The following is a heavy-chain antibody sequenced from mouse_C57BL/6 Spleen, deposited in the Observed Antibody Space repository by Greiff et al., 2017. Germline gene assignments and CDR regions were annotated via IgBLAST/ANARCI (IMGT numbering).Heavy chain of an antibody. D-gene: IGHD3-1*01. Sequence: VQLQQSGPELVKPGASVKISCKASGYAFSSSWMNWVKQRPGKGLEWIGRIYPGDGDTNYNGKFKGKATLTADKSSRTAYMQLRSLTSEDSAVYFCARAPSTGFAYWGQGTLVTVSS. CDR1: GYAFSSSW. CDR3: ARAPSTGFAY. V-gene: IGHV1-82*01. J-gene: IGHJ3*01. CDR2: IYPGDGDT.